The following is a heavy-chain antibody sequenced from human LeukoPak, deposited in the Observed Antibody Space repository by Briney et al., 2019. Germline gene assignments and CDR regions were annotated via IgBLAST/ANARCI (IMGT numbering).Heavy chain of an antibody. CDR3: ARASGYSGYDPFDY. D-gene: IGHD5-12*01. CDR2: IYSGGDT. Sequence: GGSLRLSCAASGFTVSSNYMSWVRQAPGKGLEWVSVIYSGGDTYYADSVKGRFTISRDNSKNTLYLQINPLRAEDTAVYYCARASGYSGYDPFDYWGQGTLVTVSS. J-gene: IGHJ4*02. CDR1: GFTVSSNY. V-gene: IGHV3-53*01.